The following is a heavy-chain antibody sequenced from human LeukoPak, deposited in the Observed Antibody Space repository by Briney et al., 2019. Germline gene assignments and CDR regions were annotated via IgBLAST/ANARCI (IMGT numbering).Heavy chain of an antibody. Sequence: PGGSLRLSCAASGFTFSSYSMNWVRQAPGKGLEYVSAISSNGGSTYYADSVKGRFTISRDNSKNTLYLQMSSLRAEDTALYYCAKAGDGSGSYYEFWGQGTLVTVSS. CDR3: AKAGDGSGSYYEF. CDR1: GFTFSSYS. D-gene: IGHD3-10*01. CDR2: ISSNGGST. J-gene: IGHJ4*02. V-gene: IGHV3-64D*06.